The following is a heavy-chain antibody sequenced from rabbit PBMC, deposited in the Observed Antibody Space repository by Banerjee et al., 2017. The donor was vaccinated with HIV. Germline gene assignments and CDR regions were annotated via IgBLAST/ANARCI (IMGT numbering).Heavy chain of an antibody. CDR2: IYIVGGNT. CDR1: GIDFSSGYD. D-gene: IGHD4-2*01. Sequence: QEQLEESGGDLVKPEGSLTLTCTASGIDFSSGYDMCWVRQAPGKGLEWIACIYIVGGNTYYANWAKGRFTLSKTSSTTVTLQLNSLTAADTATYFCAIYNVGRTHYFNLWGPGTLVTVS. V-gene: IGHV1S45*01. CDR3: AIYNVGRTHYFNL. J-gene: IGHJ4*01.